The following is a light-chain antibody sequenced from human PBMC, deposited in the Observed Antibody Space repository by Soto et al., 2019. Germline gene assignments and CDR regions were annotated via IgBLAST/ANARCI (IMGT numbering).Light chain of an antibody. J-gene: IGKJ2*01. CDR2: EAS. Sequence: DIQMTQSPSTLSASVGDRVTITCRASQSINNWLAWYQQKPGKAPKLLIYEASSLLSGVPSRFSGSGSGTEFTLTISSLQPDDFADYYCQQYDSDSSIFGQGTKLDI. V-gene: IGKV1-5*03. CDR3: QQYDSDSSI. CDR1: QSINNW.